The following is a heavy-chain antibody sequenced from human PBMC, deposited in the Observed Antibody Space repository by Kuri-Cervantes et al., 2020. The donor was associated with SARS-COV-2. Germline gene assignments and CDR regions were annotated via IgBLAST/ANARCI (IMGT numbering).Heavy chain of an antibody. V-gene: IGHV3-30*03. CDR2: ISFDGSNK. CDR1: GFNFRTYG. D-gene: IGHD2-15*01. J-gene: IGHJ6*02. Sequence: GGSLRLSCAASGFNFRTYGLHWVRQAPGKGLEWVALISFDGSNKYYADSVKGRFTISRDNSKNTLYLQMNSLRTEDTAVYYCASQYCSGGSCYSGYYYGMDVWGQGTTVTVSS. CDR3: ASQYCSGGSCYSGYYYGMDV.